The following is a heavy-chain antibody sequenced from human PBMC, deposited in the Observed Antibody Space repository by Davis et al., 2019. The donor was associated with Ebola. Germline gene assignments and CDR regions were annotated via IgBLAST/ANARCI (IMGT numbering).Heavy chain of an antibody. D-gene: IGHD6-6*01. CDR3: ARVHSSSSNNDY. CDR1: GGSISTSNW. CDR2: IYHSGST. V-gene: IGHV4-4*02. J-gene: IGHJ4*02. Sequence: SETLSLTCAVSGGSISTSNWWSWVRQPPGKGLEWIGEIYHSGSTNYNPSLKSRVTISVDKSKNQFSLKLSSVTAADTAVYYCARVHSSSSNNDYWGQGTLVTVSS.